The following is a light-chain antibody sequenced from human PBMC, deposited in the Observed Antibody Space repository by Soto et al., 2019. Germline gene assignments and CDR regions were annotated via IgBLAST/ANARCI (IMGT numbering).Light chain of an antibody. V-gene: IGKV3-20*01. CDR3: QQYGSSPRT. Sequence: DIVLTQSPGTLSLSPGERATLPCRASRTVSSSSLAWYQQKPGQAPRLLIFGASTRAAGFPDRFSGSGSGTDFTLTISRLEPEDFAVYYCQQYGSSPRTFGQGTKVDIK. CDR1: RTVSSSS. CDR2: GAS. J-gene: IGKJ1*01.